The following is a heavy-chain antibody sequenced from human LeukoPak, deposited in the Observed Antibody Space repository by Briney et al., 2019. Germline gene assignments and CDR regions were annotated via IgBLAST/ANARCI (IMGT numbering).Heavy chain of an antibody. CDR2: ISYDGSNK. J-gene: IGHJ6*04. D-gene: IGHD2-2*02. CDR1: GFTFSSYA. CDR3: ARVNRCSSTSCYIYGMDV. V-gene: IGHV3-30*04. Sequence: PGGSLRLSCAASGFTFSSYAMHWVRQAPGKGLEWVAVISYDGSNKYYADSVKGRFTIPRDSSKNTLYLQMNSLRAEDTAVYYCARVNRCSSTSCYIYGMDVWGKGTTVTVSS.